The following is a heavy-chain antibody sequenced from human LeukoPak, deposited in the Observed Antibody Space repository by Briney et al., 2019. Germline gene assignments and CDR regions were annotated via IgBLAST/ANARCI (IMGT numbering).Heavy chain of an antibody. CDR3: ARDRYDGDLSDAFDI. J-gene: IGHJ3*02. V-gene: IGHV3-48*03. D-gene: IGHD3-16*01. CDR2: ISSSGSTM. CDR1: GFTFSSYE. Sequence: GGSLRLSCAASGFTFSSYEMNWVRQAPGKGLEWVSYISSSGSTMYYADSVKGRFTISRDNAKNSLYLQMNSLRAEDTAVYYCARDRYDGDLSDAFDIWGQGTMVTVSS.